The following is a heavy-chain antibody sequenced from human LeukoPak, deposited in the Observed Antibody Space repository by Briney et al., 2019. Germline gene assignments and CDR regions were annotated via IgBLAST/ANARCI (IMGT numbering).Heavy chain of an antibody. Sequence: PGGSLRLSCAASGFTFNNFEMNWVRQVPGKGMEWIAYVSVSGSEIHYGDSVKGRFTISRDNAKSSVYLQMDSLRAEDMALYYCATKVPGTSHFSSWGQGTLVTVSS. CDR3: ATKVPGTSHFSS. CDR1: GFTFNNFE. J-gene: IGHJ4*02. D-gene: IGHD6-19*01. CDR2: VSVSGSEI. V-gene: IGHV3-48*03.